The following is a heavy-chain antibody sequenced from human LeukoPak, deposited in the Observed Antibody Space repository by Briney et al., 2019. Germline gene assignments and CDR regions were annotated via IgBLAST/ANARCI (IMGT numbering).Heavy chain of an antibody. CDR1: GFTFSSYW. CDR2: IKQEGSEK. V-gene: IGHV3-7*01. D-gene: IGHD3-22*01. Sequence: GGSLRLSCAASGFTFSSYWISWVRQPPGKGLEWVANIKQEGSEKYYVDSVKGRFTISRDNAKNSLYLQMNSLRAEDTAVYYCARDYYDSSGYGEYYYYYGMDVWGQGTMVTVSS. J-gene: IGHJ6*02. CDR3: ARDYYDSSGYGEYYYYYGMDV.